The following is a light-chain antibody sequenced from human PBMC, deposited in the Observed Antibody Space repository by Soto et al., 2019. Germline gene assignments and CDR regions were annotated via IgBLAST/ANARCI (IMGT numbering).Light chain of an antibody. CDR1: SSDVGNYKF. Sequence: QSALTQPASVSGSPGQSITISCTGTSSDVGNYKFVSWYPQHPGKAPKLMIYEGSKRPSGVSNRFSGSKSGNTASLTISGLQAEDEADYFCCSYAGGSNVFGTGTKVTVL. V-gene: IGLV2-23*03. CDR3: CSYAGGSNV. CDR2: EGS. J-gene: IGLJ1*01.